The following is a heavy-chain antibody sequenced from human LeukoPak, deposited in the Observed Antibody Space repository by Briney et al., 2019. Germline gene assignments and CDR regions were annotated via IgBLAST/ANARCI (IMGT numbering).Heavy chain of an antibody. CDR2: ISSNGGRT. CDR3: ARDFVHYYDSSGFEYYFDF. CDR1: GFTFSRYA. V-gene: IGHV3-64*01. J-gene: IGHJ4*02. D-gene: IGHD3-22*01. Sequence: QPGGSLRLSCAASGFTFSRYAMHWVRQAPGKGLEYVSAISSNGGRTYYENSVKGRFTISRDNSKNTLYLQMGSLRAEDMAVYYCARDFVHYYDSSGFEYYFDFWGQGTLVTASS.